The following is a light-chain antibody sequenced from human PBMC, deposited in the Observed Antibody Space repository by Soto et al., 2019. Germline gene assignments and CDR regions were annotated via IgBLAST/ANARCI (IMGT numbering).Light chain of an antibody. CDR2: EVS. CDR1: SXDVGGYNY. V-gene: IGLV2-14*01. Sequence: ALAQPASVSGSPGQSITISCTGTSXDVGGYNYVSWYQQHPGKAPKLMIYEVSNRPSGVSNRFSGSKSGNTASLTISGLQAEDEADYYCSSYTSSSTYVFGTGTKVTVL. CDR3: SSYTSSSTYV. J-gene: IGLJ1*01.